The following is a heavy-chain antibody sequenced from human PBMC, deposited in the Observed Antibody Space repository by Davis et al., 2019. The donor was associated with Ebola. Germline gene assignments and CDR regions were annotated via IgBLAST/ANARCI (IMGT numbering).Heavy chain of an antibody. CDR2: IGTAGDP. D-gene: IGHD3-10*01. J-gene: IGHJ5*02. Sequence: GESLKISCSVSGFMFSSYAMHWVRQATGKGLEWVSAIGTAGDPYYPGSVKGRFTISRENAKNSLYLQMNSLRAGDTAVYYCARAGGSGSLRDWFDPWGQGTLVTVSS. CDR1: GFMFSSYA. CDR3: ARAGGSGSLRDWFDP. V-gene: IGHV3-13*05.